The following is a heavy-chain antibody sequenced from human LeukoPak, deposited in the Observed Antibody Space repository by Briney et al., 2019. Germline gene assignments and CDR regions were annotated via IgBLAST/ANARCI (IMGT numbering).Heavy chain of an antibody. D-gene: IGHD3-22*01. Sequence: GGSLRLSCAASGFTFDDYAMHWVRQAPGKGLEWVSSISSSSSYIYYADSVKGRFTISRDNAKNSLYLQMNSLRAEDTAVYYCARGYTAYDSSGIWGQGTLVTVSS. CDR1: GFTFDDYA. V-gene: IGHV3-21*01. CDR3: ARGYTAYDSSGI. CDR2: ISSSSSYI. J-gene: IGHJ4*02.